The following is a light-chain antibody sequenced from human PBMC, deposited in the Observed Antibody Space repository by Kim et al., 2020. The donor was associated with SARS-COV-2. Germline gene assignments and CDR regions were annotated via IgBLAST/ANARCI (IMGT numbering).Light chain of an antibody. CDR2: TAS. Sequence: DIQMTQSPSSVSASVGDRVTITCRASQDISTYLAWFQQKPGTAPNLLIYTASTLQSGVPSRFSGSGSGTDFTLTISSLRPEDFATYYCQQAISFPLTFGQGTKVDIK. J-gene: IGKJ1*01. V-gene: IGKV1-12*01. CDR3: QQAISFPLT. CDR1: QDISTY.